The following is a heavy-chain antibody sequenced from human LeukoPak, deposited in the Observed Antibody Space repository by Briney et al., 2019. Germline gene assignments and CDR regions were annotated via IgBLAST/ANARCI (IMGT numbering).Heavy chain of an antibody. V-gene: IGHV3-23*01. D-gene: IGHD1-26*01. CDR2: ISGSGAYI. CDR1: GFTFTDYI. CDR3: AKDRGPVKWELG. Sequence: GGSLRLSCTASGFTFTDYIMHWVRQAPGKGLEWVSSISGSGAYIYYADSVKGRFTISRDNSKNTLYLQMNSLRAEDTAVYYCAKDRGPVKWELGWGQGTLVTVSS. J-gene: IGHJ4*02.